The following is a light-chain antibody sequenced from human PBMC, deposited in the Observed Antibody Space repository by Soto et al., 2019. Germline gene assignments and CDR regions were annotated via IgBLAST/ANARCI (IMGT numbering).Light chain of an antibody. V-gene: IGLV2-8*01. CDR1: KSDIGIYDF. CDR2: EVV. J-gene: IGLJ1*01. Sequence: QSALTQPPSASGSPGQSVTISCTGSKSDIGIYDFVSWYQHHPGKAPRLIIYEVVQRPSGVPDRFSGSKSGNTASLTVSGLQAADEADYYCNSFTTSSTYVFGTGTKLTVL. CDR3: NSFTTSSTYV.